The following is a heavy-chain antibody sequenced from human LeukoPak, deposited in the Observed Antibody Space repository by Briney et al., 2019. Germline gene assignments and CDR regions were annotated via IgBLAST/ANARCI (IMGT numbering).Heavy chain of an antibody. D-gene: IGHD3-22*01. CDR3: ATATFYATSGYFPS. Sequence: GGSLRLSCAGSGFTFSTYWIHWVRQAPGQGLVWVSGISGDKSHTAYADSVKGRFTIPRDNAKNTLHLQMNSLRDEDTAVYYCATATFYATSGYFPSWGQGTLVTVSS. CDR2: ISGDKSHT. J-gene: IGHJ5*02. CDR1: GFTFSTYW. V-gene: IGHV3-74*01.